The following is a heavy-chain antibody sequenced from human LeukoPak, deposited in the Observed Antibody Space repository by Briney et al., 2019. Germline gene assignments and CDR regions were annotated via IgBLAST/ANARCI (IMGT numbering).Heavy chain of an antibody. J-gene: IGHJ6*02. CDR1: GFTVSSNY. CDR3: ASSSNYVYYYYGMDV. D-gene: IGHD4-11*01. V-gene: IGHV3-53*01. Sequence: GGSLRLSCAASGFTVSSNYMSWVRQAPGKGLEWVSVIYSGGSTYYADSVKGRFTISRDNSKNTLYLQMNSLRAEDTAVYYCASSSNYVYYYYGMDVWGQGTTVTVSS. CDR2: IYSGGST.